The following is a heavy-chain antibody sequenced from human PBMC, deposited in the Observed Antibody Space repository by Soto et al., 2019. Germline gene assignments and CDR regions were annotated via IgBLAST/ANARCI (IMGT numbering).Heavy chain of an antibody. V-gene: IGHV3-23*01. CDR1: GFTFSSYA. Sequence: GGSLRLSCAASGFTFSSYAMSWVRQAPGKGLEWVSAISGSGGSTYYADSVKGRFTISRDNSKNTLYLQMNSLRAEDTAVYYCAKDPGYSYGNGMDVWGQGTTVTVSS. CDR2: ISGSGGST. CDR3: AKDPGYSYGNGMDV. J-gene: IGHJ6*02. D-gene: IGHD5-18*01.